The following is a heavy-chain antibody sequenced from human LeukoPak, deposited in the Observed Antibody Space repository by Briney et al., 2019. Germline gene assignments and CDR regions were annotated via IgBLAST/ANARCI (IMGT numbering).Heavy chain of an antibody. CDR1: GFPFSSYS. D-gene: IGHD6-13*01. CDR2: IKPDGTTK. CDR3: ARSIPYGTTWYGRSDY. Sequence: GGSLRLPCAASGFPFSSYSMTWVRQAPGKGLEWVANIKPDGTTKFYVDSVKGRFTISRDNALNSLYLQMNSLRAEDTAIYYCARSIPYGTTWYGRSDYWGQGTLVTVSS. J-gene: IGHJ4*02. V-gene: IGHV3-7*03.